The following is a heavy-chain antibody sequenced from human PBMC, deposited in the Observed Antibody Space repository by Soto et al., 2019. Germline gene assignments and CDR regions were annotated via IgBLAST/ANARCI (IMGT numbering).Heavy chain of an antibody. CDR1: GGAFSSYA. CDR3: ARDRESSPFAFDI. D-gene: IGHD3-16*01. V-gene: IGHV1-69*06. J-gene: IGHJ3*02. Sequence: SVKVSCKASGGAFSSYAISWVRQAPGQGLEWMGGIIPIFGTANYAQKFQGRVTITADKSTSTAYMELSSLRSEDTAVYYCARDRESSPFAFDIWGQGXMVTVSS. CDR2: IIPIFGTA.